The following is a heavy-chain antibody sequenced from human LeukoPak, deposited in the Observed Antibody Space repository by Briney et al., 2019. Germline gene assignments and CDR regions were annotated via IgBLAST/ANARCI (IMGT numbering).Heavy chain of an antibody. CDR1: GFTVSSNY. V-gene: IGHV3-53*01. Sequence: GGSLRLSCAASGFTVSSNYMSWVRQAPGKGLECVSIIYSGGSAYYADSVRGRFTISRGNSKNTLYLQMNSLRAEDTAVYYCAGSAAVALGAFDIWGQGTMVTVSS. J-gene: IGHJ3*02. CDR2: IYSGGSA. D-gene: IGHD6-19*01. CDR3: AGSAAVALGAFDI.